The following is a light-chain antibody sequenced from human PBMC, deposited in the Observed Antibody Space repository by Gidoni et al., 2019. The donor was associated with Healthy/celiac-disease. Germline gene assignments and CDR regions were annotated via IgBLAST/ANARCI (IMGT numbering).Light chain of an antibody. V-gene: IGKV1-39*01. CDR3: QQSYSTPLT. CDR1: QSISSY. Sequence: DIHMTPSPSSLSASVGDRVTITCRASQSISSYLNWYQQKPGKAPKRLIYAASSLQSGVPSRFSGSGSGTDFTVTISSQQPEDFATYYCQQSYSTPLTFGGGTKVEIK. J-gene: IGKJ4*01. CDR2: AAS.